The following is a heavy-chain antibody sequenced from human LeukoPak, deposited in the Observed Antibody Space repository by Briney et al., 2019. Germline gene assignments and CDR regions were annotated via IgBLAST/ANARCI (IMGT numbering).Heavy chain of an antibody. Sequence: ASVKVSCKASGYTFTGYYMHWVRQAPGQGLEWMGWINPNSGGTNYAQKFQGRVTMTRDMSTSTVYMELSSLRSEDTAVYYCARSHGAVLTDYYFYDYWGQGTLVTVSS. CDR2: INPNSGGT. D-gene: IGHD3-9*01. V-gene: IGHV1-2*02. CDR3: ARSHGAVLTDYYFYDY. CDR1: GYTFTGYY. J-gene: IGHJ4*02.